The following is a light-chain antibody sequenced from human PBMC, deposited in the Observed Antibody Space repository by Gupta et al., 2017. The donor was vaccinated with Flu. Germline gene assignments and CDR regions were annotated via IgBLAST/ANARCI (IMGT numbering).Light chain of an antibody. CDR3: WSHAGSYTLV. CDR2: DVS. Sequence: QSALPQPRALSASPGQSVTISCSGNSSDVGGYNYVSWYQQHPGTAAKIMIDDVSKRPSGVADLFSCYKSGNTASPISSVLQGDDEAYYYCWSHAGSYTLVFGGGTKLTVL. CDR1: SSDVGGYNY. J-gene: IGLJ3*02. V-gene: IGLV2-11*01.